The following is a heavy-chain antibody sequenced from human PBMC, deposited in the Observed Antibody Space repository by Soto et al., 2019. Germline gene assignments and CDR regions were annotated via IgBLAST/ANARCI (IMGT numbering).Heavy chain of an antibody. CDR2: ISNNGGTM. J-gene: IGHJ4*02. V-gene: IGHV3-48*02. D-gene: IGHD2-2*01. Sequence: EVQLVESGGGLVQPGGSLRLSCAASGFTFSAYIMNWVRQAPGTGLEWVSFISNNGGTMYYADSVKGRCTISGDNAKNSLYLQMSSLRDEDTAVYYCARQISPAAYDYWGQGTLVTVSS. CDR3: ARQISPAAYDY. CDR1: GFTFSAYI.